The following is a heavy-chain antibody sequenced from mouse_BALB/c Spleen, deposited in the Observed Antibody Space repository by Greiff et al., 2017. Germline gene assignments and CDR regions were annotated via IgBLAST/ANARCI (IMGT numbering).Heavy chain of an antibody. CDR2: IYPYNGGT. J-gene: IGHJ2*01. CDR1: GYTFTDYN. CDR3: AILTGGDFDY. Sequence: EVKLVESGPELVKPGASVKISCKASGYTFTDYNMHWVKQSHGKSLEWIGYIYPYNGGTGYNQKFKSKATLTVDNSSSTAYMELRSLTSEDSAVYYCAILTGGDFDYWGQGTTLTVSS. D-gene: IGHD4-1*01. V-gene: IGHV1S29*02.